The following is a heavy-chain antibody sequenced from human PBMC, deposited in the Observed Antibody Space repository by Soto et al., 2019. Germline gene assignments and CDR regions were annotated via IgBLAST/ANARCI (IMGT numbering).Heavy chain of an antibody. CDR3: ARAQSGTMYFYETTDAFDV. Sequence: QVRLVQSAAELKKPGASVKVSCQASGYTFTSFSIAWLRQAPGQGLEYLGWISVYNGNSNYAEKFQGRVTLTTDTATTTASMELTSLTSDDTAIYFCARAQSGTMYFYETTDAFDVWGQGTMVTVSS. CDR2: ISVYNGNS. J-gene: IGHJ3*01. CDR1: GYTFTSFS. D-gene: IGHD3-22*01. V-gene: IGHV1-18*01.